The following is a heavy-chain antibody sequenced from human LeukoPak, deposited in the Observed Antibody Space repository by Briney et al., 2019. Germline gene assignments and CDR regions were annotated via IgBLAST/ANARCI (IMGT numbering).Heavy chain of an antibody. CDR3: ARQETLRSIAH. Sequence: GESLKISCKGSGYSFTSYWISWVRQMPGKGLEWMGRIDPTDSYTDYSPSFQDHVTISADKSISPAYLQWSRLNAPDTAMSYWARQETLRSIAHWGQGTLATVSS. J-gene: IGHJ4*02. D-gene: IGHD4-17*01. CDR1: GYSFTSYW. V-gene: IGHV5-10-1*01. CDR2: IDPTDSYT.